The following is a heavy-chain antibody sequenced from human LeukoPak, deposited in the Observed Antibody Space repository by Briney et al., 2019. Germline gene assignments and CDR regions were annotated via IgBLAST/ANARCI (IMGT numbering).Heavy chain of an antibody. CDR1: GFTFIGYY. V-gene: IGHV1-2*02. Sequence: ASVMVSCKASGFTFIGYYMHWVRQAPGQGLEWMGWINLNTGDTDYAPKFQGRVTMTRDTSITTAYMELSRLRYDDTAVYYCARDQPALDYWGRGTLVTVSS. CDR3: ARDQPALDY. J-gene: IGHJ4*02. CDR2: INLNTGDT.